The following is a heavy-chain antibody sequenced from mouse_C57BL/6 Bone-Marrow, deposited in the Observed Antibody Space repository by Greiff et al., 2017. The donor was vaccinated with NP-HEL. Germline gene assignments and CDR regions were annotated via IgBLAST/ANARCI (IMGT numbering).Heavy chain of an antibody. J-gene: IGHJ3*01. CDR3: AREGFAY. Sequence: VKLQQPGAELVRPGSSVKLSCKASGYTFTSYWMHWVKQRPIQGLEWIGNIDPSDSETHYIQNFKDKATLTVDKSSSTAYLQLSSLTSEDSAVDYYAREGFAYWGPGTLVTVSA. V-gene: IGHV1-52*01. CDR1: GYTFTSYW. CDR2: IDPSDSET.